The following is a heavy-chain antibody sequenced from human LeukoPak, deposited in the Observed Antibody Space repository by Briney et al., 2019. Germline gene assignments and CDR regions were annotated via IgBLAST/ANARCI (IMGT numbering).Heavy chain of an antibody. CDR1: GFTFSSYW. D-gene: IGHD1-1*01. Sequence: PGGSLRLSCAASGFTFSSYWMSWVRQAPGKGLGWVANIKQDGSEKYYVDSVKGRFTISRDNAKNSLYLQMNSLRAEDTAVYYCARDRSTRYFDYWGQGTLVTVSS. J-gene: IGHJ4*02. CDR3: ARDRSTRYFDY. V-gene: IGHV3-7*01. CDR2: IKQDGSEK.